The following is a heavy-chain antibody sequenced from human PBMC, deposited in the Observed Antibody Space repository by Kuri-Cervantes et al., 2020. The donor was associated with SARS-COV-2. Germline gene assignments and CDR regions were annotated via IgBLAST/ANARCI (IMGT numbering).Heavy chain of an antibody. Sequence: SVKVSCKASGGTVTTYSLTWVRQAPGQGLEWMGAFLPIFGTTTYAQRFQGRVTITADKSTNTAYMEVSSLRSDDTAVYYCARDVTYSSGHADYWGQGTLVTVSS. CDR1: GGTVTTYS. D-gene: IGHD6-19*01. J-gene: IGHJ4*02. CDR3: ARDVTYSSGHADY. CDR2: FLPIFGTT. V-gene: IGHV1-69*06.